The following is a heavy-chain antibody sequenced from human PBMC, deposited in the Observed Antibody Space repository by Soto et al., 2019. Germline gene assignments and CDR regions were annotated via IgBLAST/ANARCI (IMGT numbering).Heavy chain of an antibody. J-gene: IGHJ3*02. CDR2: MKGDGSKE. CDR3: SSDMKYGVSTCYYEDFDT. CDR1: GFTFSTSW. D-gene: IGHD3-22*01. V-gene: IGHV3-7*01. Sequence: EVQLVESGGGLVQPGGSLRLSCLASGFTFSTSWMTWVRQAPGKGLEWVANMKGDGSKENYVDSVKGRFIISSDNAQNSLFLQMNRLRGKDTAPYYFSSDMKYGVSTCYYEDFDTWGQGTMVTVSP.